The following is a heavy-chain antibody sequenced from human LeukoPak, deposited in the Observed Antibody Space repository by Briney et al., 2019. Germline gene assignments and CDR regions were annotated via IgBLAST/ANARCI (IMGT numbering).Heavy chain of an antibody. CDR2: ISPNSGGT. CDR1: GYTFSDYY. D-gene: IGHD2-2*01. J-gene: IGHJ4*02. CDR3: ARQLETTSWFDY. V-gene: IGHV1-2*06. Sequence: GASVKVSCKASGYTFSDYYLHWVRLAPGQGLEWIGRISPNSGGTDYAQKFQGKVTMTRDASISTVYMDLNRLRSDDTAIYYCARQLETTSWFDYWGQGTLFIVSS.